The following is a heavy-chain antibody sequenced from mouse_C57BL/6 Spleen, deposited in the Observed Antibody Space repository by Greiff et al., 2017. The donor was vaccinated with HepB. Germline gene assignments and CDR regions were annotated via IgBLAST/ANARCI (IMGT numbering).Heavy chain of an antibody. CDR1: GYAFTNYL. D-gene: IGHD1-1*01. V-gene: IGHV1-54*01. CDR3: ARDHYYGSSRFAY. Sequence: QVQLKESGAELVRPGTSVKVSCKASGYAFTNYLIEWVKQRPGQGLEWIGVINPGSGGTNYNEKFKGKATLTADKSSSTAYMQLSSLTSEDSAVYFCARDHYYGSSRFAYWGQGTLVTVSA. CDR2: INPGSGGT. J-gene: IGHJ3*01.